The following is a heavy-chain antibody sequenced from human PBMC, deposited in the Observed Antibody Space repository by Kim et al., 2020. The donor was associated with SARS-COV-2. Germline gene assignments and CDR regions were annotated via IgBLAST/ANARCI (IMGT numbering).Heavy chain of an antibody. CDR1: GGSFSGYY. V-gene: IGHV4-34*01. D-gene: IGHD6-19*01. Sequence: SETLSLTCAVYGGSFSGYYWSWIRQPPGKGLEWIGEINHSGSTNYNPSLKSRVTISVDTSKNQFSLKLSSVTAADTAVYYCARERRSSGWKYYFDYWGQGTLVTVSS. J-gene: IGHJ4*02. CDR2: INHSGST. CDR3: ARERRSSGWKYYFDY.